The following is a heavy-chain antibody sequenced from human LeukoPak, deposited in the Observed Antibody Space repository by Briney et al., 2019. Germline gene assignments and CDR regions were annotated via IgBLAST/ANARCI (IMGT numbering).Heavy chain of an antibody. D-gene: IGHD1-26*01. CDR3: ARVMSYKVRYFQH. J-gene: IGHJ1*01. CDR1: GFTFSSYE. CDR2: ISSSGSTI. Sequence: QPGGSLRLSCAASGFTFSSYEMNWVRQAQGKGLEWVSYISSSGSTIYYADSVKGRFTISRDNAKNSLYLQMNSLRAEDTAVYYCARVMSYKVRYFQHWGQGTLVTVSS. V-gene: IGHV3-48*03.